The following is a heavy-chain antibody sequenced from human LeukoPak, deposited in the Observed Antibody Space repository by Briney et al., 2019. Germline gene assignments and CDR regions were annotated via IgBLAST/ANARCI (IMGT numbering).Heavy chain of an antibody. CDR3: AIGPYSSGWYPDDY. CDR1: GFTFSSYA. CDR2: ISGSGGST. V-gene: IGHV3-23*01. J-gene: IGHJ4*02. D-gene: IGHD6-19*01. Sequence: PGGSLRLSCAASGFTFSSYAMSWVRQAPGKGLEWVSAISGSGGSTYYADSVKGRFTISRDNSKNTLYLQMNSLRAEDTAVYHCAIGPYSSGWYPDDYWGQGTLVTVSS.